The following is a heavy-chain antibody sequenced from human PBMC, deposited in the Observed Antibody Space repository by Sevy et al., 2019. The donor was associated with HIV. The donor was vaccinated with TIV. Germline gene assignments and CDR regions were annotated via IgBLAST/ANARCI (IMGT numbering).Heavy chain of an antibody. CDR2: IKQDAGQK. J-gene: IGHJ4*02. CDR1: GFTFSKYW. Sequence: GGSLRLSCAASGFTFSKYWMGWVRQAPGKGLEWVANIKQDAGQKYYVDSVKGRFTTSRDNAKNSRYLQMNSLRAEDTAVYFCARDDGNYYFHYWGQGTLVTVSS. V-gene: IGHV3-7*01. CDR3: ARDDGNYYFHY. D-gene: IGHD1-7*01.